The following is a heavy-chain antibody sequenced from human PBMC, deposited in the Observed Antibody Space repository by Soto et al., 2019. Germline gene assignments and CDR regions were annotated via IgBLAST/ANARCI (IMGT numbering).Heavy chain of an antibody. V-gene: IGHV4-34*01. CDR1: GGSFSGYY. CDR3: ASSPVFLQNRNCYYCYGMDV. Sequence: SETLSLTCAVYGGSFSGYYWRWIRQPPGKVLEWIGEINHSGSTNYNPSLKSRVTISVDTSKNQFSLKLSSVTAADTAVYYCASSPVFLQNRNCYYCYGMDVGGQGTTDTVSS. D-gene: IGHD4-4*01. J-gene: IGHJ6*02. CDR2: INHSGST.